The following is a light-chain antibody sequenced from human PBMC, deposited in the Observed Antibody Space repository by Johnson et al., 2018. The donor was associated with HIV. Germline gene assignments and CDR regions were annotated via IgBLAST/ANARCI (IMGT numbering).Light chain of an antibody. Sequence: SVLTQPPSVSAAPGQKVTISCSGSSSNIGNNYVSWYQQLPGTAPKLLIYDNNKRPSRIPARFSGSKSGPSATLGITGLQTGDEADYYCATWDTGLSAGVFGTGTKVTVL. CDR1: SSNIGNNY. J-gene: IGLJ1*01. CDR2: DNN. V-gene: IGLV1-51*01. CDR3: ATWDTGLSAGV.